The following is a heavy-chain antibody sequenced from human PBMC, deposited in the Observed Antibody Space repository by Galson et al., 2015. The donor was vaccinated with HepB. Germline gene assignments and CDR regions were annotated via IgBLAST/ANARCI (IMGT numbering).Heavy chain of an antibody. CDR3: ARGSAPDYYDSSGYPDAFDI. CDR1: GFTFSSYS. Sequence: SLRLSCAASGFTFSSYSMNWVRQAPGKGLEWVSSISSSSSYIYYADSVKGRFTISRDNAKNSLYLQMNSLRAEDTAVYYCARGSAPDYYDSSGYPDAFDIWGQGTMVTVSS. CDR2: ISSSSSYI. D-gene: IGHD3-22*01. J-gene: IGHJ3*02. V-gene: IGHV3-21*01.